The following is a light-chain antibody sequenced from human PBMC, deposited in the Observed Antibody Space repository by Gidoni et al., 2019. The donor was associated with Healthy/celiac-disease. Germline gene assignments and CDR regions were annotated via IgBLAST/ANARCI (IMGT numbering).Light chain of an antibody. V-gene: IGKV1-39*01. CDR3: QQSYSTPGT. CDR2: AAS. Sequence: DIQMTQSPSSLSASVGDRVTITCRASQSISSYLNWYQQKPGKAPKLLIYAASSLQSGVPSRFSGSGSGTDLTLTISSLQPEDFATYYCQQSYSTPGTFGGGTKVEXK. J-gene: IGKJ4*01. CDR1: QSISSY.